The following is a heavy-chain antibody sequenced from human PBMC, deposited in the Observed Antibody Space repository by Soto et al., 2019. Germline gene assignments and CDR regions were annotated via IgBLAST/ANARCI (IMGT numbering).Heavy chain of an antibody. CDR3: ARDYCSSTSCYKVDYYYGMDV. D-gene: IGHD2-2*02. CDR1: GFTFSSYG. V-gene: IGHV3-33*01. Sequence: QVQLVESGGGVVQPGRSLRLSCAASGFTFSSYGMHWVRQAPGKGLEWVAVIWYDGSNKYYADSVKGRFTISRDNSKNTLYLQMNSLRAEDTAVYYCARDYCSSTSCYKVDYYYGMDVWGQGTTVTVSS. CDR2: IWYDGSNK. J-gene: IGHJ6*02.